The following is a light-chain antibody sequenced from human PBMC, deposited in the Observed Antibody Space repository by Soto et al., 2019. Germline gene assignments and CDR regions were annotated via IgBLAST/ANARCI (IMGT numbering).Light chain of an antibody. CDR1: QSVGSN. CDR2: GAS. CDR3: QQYNDWPRT. J-gene: IGKJ1*01. V-gene: IGKV3-15*01. Sequence: EIVMTQSPPTLSVPPAARATISCGASQSVGSNLAWYQQKPGQAPRLLVSGASTRATGIAARFNGGGSGTEFTLTISSLQSEAFAVYYSQQYNDWPRTFGQGTKVDIK.